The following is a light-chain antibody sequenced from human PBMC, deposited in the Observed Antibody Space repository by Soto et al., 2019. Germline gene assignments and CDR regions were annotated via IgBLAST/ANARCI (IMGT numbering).Light chain of an antibody. V-gene: IGLV4-69*01. CDR3: QTWGTAFQV. CDR1: SGHSRYA. J-gene: IGLJ2*01. CDR2: VNTDGSH. Sequence: QLVLTQSPSASASLGASVKLTCTLSSGHSRYAIAWHQQQPEKGPRHLMKVNTDGSHSKGDGIPDRFSGSSSGAERYLTISSLQSEDEADYYCQTWGTAFQVFGGGTKRTVL.